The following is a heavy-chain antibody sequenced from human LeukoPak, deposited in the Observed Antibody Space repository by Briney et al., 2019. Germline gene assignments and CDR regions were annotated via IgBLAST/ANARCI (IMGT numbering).Heavy chain of an antibody. CDR3: ARTTKRSAYSKTTGYYYMDV. CDR1: GGSFSGYY. D-gene: IGHD3-22*01. Sequence: SETLSLTCAVYGGSFSGYYWSWIRQPPGKGMEWIGEINHSGSTNYNPSLKSRVTISVDTSKNQFSLKLSSVTAADTAVYYCARTTKRSAYSKTTGYYYMDVWGKGTTVTVSS. CDR2: INHSGST. J-gene: IGHJ6*03. V-gene: IGHV4-34*01.